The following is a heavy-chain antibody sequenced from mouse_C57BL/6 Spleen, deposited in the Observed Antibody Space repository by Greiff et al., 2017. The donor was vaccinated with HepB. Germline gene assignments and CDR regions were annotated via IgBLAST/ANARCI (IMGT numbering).Heavy chain of an antibody. J-gene: IGHJ4*01. CDR3: ARHEYGSPYYYAMDY. CDR2: FYPGSGSI. Sequence: VKLMESGAELVKPGASVKLSCKASGYTFTEYTIHWVKQRSGQGLEWIGWFYPGSGSIKYNEKFKDKATLTADKSSSTVYMELSRLTSEDSAVYFCARHEYGSPYYYAMDYWGQGTSVTVSS. V-gene: IGHV1-62-2*01. CDR1: GYTFTEYT. D-gene: IGHD1-1*01.